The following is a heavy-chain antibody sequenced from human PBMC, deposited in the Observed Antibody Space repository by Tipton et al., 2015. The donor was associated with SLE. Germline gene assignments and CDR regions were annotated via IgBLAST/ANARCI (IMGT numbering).Heavy chain of an antibody. V-gene: IGHV1-8*01. CDR2: MNPNSGNT. D-gene: IGHD3-22*01. J-gene: IGHJ3*02. CDR3: ARGGYYYDSEGNWGPDAFDI. Sequence: QLVQSGAEVKKPGASVKVSCKASGYTFTSNDINWVRQATGQGLEWMGWMNPNSGNTGYAQKFQGRVTMTRNTSISTAYMELSSLRSEDTAVYYCARGGYYYDSEGNWGPDAFDIWGQGTMVTVSS. CDR1: GYTFTSND.